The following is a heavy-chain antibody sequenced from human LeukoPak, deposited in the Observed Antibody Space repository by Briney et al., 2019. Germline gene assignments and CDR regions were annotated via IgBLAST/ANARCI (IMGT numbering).Heavy chain of an antibody. CDR3: ASAAMVRGVISAGLDR. Sequence: RRSLRLSCAASGFTFSSYGMHWVRQAPGKGLEWVAVIWYDGSNKYYADSVKGRFTISRDNSKNTLYLQMNSLRAEDTAVYYCASAAMVRGVISAGLDRWGQGTLVTVSS. V-gene: IGHV3-33*01. D-gene: IGHD3-10*01. CDR2: IWYDGSNK. J-gene: IGHJ4*02. CDR1: GFTFSSYG.